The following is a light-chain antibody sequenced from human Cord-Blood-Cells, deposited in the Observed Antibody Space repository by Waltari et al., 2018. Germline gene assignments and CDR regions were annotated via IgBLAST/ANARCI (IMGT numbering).Light chain of an antibody. Sequence: DIQMTQSPYSLSASVGDRVTITCRASQSISSSLNWYQQKPGKAPKLLIYAASSLQSGVPSRFSGSGSGTDFTLTISSLQPEDFATYYCQQSYSTLTFGGGTKVEIK. CDR2: AAS. CDR3: QQSYSTLT. V-gene: IGKV1-39*01. J-gene: IGKJ4*01. CDR1: QSISSS.